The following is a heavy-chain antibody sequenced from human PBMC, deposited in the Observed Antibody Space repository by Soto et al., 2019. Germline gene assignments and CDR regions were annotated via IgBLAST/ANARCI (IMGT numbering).Heavy chain of an antibody. CDR3: APSPYYYDSSGYPFGY. Sequence: PGGSLRLSCAASGFTFSSYAMSWVRQAPGKGLEWVSAISGSGGSTYYADSVKGRFTISRDNSKNTLYLQMNSLRAEDTAVYYCAPSPYYYDSSGYPFGYWGQGTLVTVSS. CDR1: GFTFSSYA. V-gene: IGHV3-23*01. D-gene: IGHD3-22*01. J-gene: IGHJ4*02. CDR2: ISGSGGST.